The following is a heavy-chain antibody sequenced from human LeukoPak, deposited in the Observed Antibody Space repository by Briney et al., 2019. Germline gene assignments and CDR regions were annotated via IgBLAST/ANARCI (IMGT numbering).Heavy chain of an antibody. CDR1: GFTFSNGW. CDR3: AKDAAGPEY. Sequence: GGSLRLSCAGSGFTFSNGWLSWVRQAPGKGLFWVSGISAGGGSTYYADSVKGRFTISRDNSRNTLYLQMNSLRAEDTAVYYCAKDAAGPEYWGQGTLVTVSS. J-gene: IGHJ4*02. D-gene: IGHD6-13*01. CDR2: ISAGGGST. V-gene: IGHV3-23*01.